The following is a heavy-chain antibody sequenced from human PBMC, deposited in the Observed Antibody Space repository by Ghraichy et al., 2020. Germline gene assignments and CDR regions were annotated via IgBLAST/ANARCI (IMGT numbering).Heavy chain of an antibody. Sequence: SQTLSLTCAVYGGSFSGYYWSWIRQPPGKGLEWIGEINHSGSTNYNPSLKSRVTISVDTSKNQFSLKLSSVTAADTAVYYCARACIAAAGNYYYYYYMDVWGKGTTVTVSS. CDR2: INHSGST. D-gene: IGHD6-13*01. J-gene: IGHJ6*03. V-gene: IGHV4-34*01. CDR1: GGSFSGYY. CDR3: ARACIAAAGNYYYYYYMDV.